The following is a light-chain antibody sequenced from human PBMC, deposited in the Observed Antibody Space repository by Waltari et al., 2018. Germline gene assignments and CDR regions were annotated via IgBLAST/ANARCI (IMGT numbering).Light chain of an antibody. J-gene: IGKJ1*01. CDR3: QKYNSAPRT. Sequence: DIQMTQSPSSLSASVGDRVTITCRASQGISNYLAWYQQKAGKVPKLLIYAASTLRSGVPSRFSGSGSGTEFTLTISTLQPEDVATYYCQKYNSAPRTFGQGTKVEIE. CDR1: QGISNY. CDR2: AAS. V-gene: IGKV1-27*01.